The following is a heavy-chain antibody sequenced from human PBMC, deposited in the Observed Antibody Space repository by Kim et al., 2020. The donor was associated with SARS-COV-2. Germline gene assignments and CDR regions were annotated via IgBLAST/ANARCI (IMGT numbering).Heavy chain of an antibody. D-gene: IGHD1-26*01. CDR3: ARVRGSYSRDY. CDR2: INHSGST. Sequence: SETLSLTCAVYGGSFSGYYWSWIRQPPGKGLEWIGEINHSGSTNYNPSLKSRVTISVDTSKNQFSLKLSSVTAADTAVYYCARVRGSYSRDYWGQGTLVTVSS. V-gene: IGHV4-34*01. J-gene: IGHJ4*02. CDR1: GGSFSGYY.